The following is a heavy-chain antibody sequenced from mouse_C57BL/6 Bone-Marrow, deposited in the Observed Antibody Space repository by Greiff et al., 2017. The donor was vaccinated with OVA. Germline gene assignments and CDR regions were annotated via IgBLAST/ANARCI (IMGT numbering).Heavy chain of an antibody. CDR1: GYTFTDYG. V-gene: IGHV1-15*01. CDR3: TRGYSNYYAMDY. CDR2: IDPGNGGT. D-gene: IGHD2-5*01. J-gene: IGHJ4*01. Sequence: QVQLQQSGAELVRPGASVTLSCKASGYTFTDYGMNWVKQTPVHGLEWIGAIDPGNGGTAYNQKFKGKAILTADKSSSTAYMELSSLTSEDSAVYYCTRGYSNYYAMDYWGQGTSVTVSS.